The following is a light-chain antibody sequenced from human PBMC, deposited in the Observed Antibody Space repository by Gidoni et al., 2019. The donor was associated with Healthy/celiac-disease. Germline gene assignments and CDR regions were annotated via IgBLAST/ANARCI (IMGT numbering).Light chain of an antibody. V-gene: IGKV3-11*01. J-gene: IGKJ4*01. CDR2: DAS. Sequence: EIVLTQSPATLSLSPGERATLSCRASQRVSSYLAWYQQKPGQAPRLLIYDASNRATGITARFSGSGSGTDFTLTISSLEPEDFAVYYCQQRSNWPGLTFGGGTKVEIK. CDR1: QRVSSY. CDR3: QQRSNWPGLT.